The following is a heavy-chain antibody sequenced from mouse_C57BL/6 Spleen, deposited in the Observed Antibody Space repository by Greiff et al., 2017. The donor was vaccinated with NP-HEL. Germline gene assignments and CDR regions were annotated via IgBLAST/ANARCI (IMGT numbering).Heavy chain of an antibody. CDR1: GYTFTSYW. D-gene: IGHD2-4*01. CDR2: IYPSDSET. J-gene: IGHJ3*01. CDR3: ARRGYEYDGAY. V-gene: IGHV1-61*01. Sequence: QVQLQQPGAELVRPGSSVKLSCKASGYTFTSYWMDWVKQRPGQGLEWIGNIYPSDSETHYNQKFKDKATLTVDKSSSTAYMQLRSLTSEDSAVYYCARRGYEYDGAYWGQGTLVTVSA.